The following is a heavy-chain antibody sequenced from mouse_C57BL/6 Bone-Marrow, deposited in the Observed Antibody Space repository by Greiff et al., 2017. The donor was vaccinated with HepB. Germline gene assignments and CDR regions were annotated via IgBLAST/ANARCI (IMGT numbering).Heavy chain of an antibody. Sequence: VQLQESGAELVRPGTSVKMSCKASGYTFTNYWIGWAKQRPGHGLEWIGDIYPGGGYTNYNEKFKGKATLTADKSSSTAYMQFSSLTSEDSAIYYCARGGYGSSYAWFAYWGQGTLVTVSA. CDR1: GYTFTNYW. D-gene: IGHD1-1*01. V-gene: IGHV1-63*01. CDR3: ARGGYGSSYAWFAY. CDR2: IYPGGGYT. J-gene: IGHJ3*01.